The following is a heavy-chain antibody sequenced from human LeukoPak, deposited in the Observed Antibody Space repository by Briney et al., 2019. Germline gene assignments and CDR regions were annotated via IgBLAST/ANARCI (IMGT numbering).Heavy chain of an antibody. V-gene: IGHV3-23*01. CDR3: AKNHYYDSSSAGWLDP. Sequence: GGSLRLSCAASGFTFSSYAMSWVRQAPGKGLEWVSVISGSGDSTYYADSVKGRFTISRDNSKNTLYLQMNSLRAEDTAVYYCAKNHYYDSSSAGWLDPWGQGTLVTVSS. J-gene: IGHJ5*02. CDR2: ISGSGDST. D-gene: IGHD3-22*01. CDR1: GFTFSSYA.